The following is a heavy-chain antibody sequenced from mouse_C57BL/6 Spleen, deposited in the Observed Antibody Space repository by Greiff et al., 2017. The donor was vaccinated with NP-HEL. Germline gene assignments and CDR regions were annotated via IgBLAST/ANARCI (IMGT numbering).Heavy chain of an antibody. V-gene: IGHV3-6*01. CDR3: ARVGYGSL. CDR1: GYSITSGYY. Sequence: EVKLMESGPGLVKPSQSLSLTCSVTGYSITSGYYWNWIRQFPGNKLEWMGYISYDGSNNYNPSLKNRISITRDTSKNQFFLKLNSVTTEDTATYYCARVGYGSLWGQGTLVTVSA. CDR2: ISYDGSN. D-gene: IGHD1-1*01. J-gene: IGHJ3*01.